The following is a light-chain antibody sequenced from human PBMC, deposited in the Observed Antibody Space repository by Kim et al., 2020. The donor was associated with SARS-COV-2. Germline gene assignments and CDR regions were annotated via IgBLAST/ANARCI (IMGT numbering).Light chain of an antibody. V-gene: IGLV3-1*01. J-gene: IGLJ2*01. Sequence: SVSPGQTANISCSGDKLGDRYVCWYQQKPGQSPRMVIFQDTKRPSGIPERISGSNSGNTATLTISGTQAMDEADYYCQVWVSSTLVFGGGTKLTVL. CDR1: KLGDRY. CDR3: QVWVSSTLV. CDR2: QDT.